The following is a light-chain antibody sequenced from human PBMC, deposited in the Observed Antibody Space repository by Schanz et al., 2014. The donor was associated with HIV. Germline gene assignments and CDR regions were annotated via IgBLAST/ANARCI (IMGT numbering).Light chain of an antibody. V-gene: IGLV2-8*01. J-gene: IGLJ3*02. Sequence: QSALTQPPSASGSPGQSVTISCTGTSSDVGGYNFVSWYQQHPGKAPKLMIYEVSKRPSGVPDRFSGSKSGNTASLTVSGLQAEDEADYYCISYAGSNTWVLGGGTKLTVL. CDR2: EVS. CDR1: SSDVGGYNF. CDR3: ISYAGSNTWV.